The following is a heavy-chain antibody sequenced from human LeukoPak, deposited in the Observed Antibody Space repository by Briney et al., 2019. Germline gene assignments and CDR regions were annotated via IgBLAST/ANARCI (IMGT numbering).Heavy chain of an antibody. V-gene: IGHV1-69*06. CDR1: GNTFSTYA. D-gene: IGHD6-19*01. Sequence: ASVKVSCKASGNTFSTYAISWARQAPGQGLEWMGGIIPIFGTTIYAQKFQGRVTMTEDTSTDTAYMELSSLRSEDTAVYYCATDSATVAAPAEYFQHWGQGTLVTVSS. CDR3: ATDSATVAAPAEYFQH. J-gene: IGHJ1*01. CDR2: IIPIFGTT.